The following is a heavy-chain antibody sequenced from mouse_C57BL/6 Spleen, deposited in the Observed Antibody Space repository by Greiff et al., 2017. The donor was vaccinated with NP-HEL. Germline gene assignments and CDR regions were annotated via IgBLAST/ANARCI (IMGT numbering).Heavy chain of an antibody. Sequence: DVHLVESGGGLVKPGGSLKLSCAASGFTFSDYGMHWVRQAPEKGLEWVAYISSGSSTIYYADTVKGRFTISRDNAKNTLFLQMTRLRSEDTAMYYCARNGGSNWDYWGQGTTLTVSS. J-gene: IGHJ2*01. CDR1: GFTFSDYG. V-gene: IGHV5-17*01. CDR2: ISSGSSTI. CDR3: ARNGGSNWDY. D-gene: IGHD1-1*01.